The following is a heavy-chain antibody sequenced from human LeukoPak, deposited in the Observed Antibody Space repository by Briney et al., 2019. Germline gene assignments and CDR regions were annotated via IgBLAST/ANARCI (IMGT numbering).Heavy chain of an antibody. D-gene: IGHD4-23*01. Sequence: VGPLRLSCAASGFTFSSNAMSWVRQAPGRGLEGVSALTGSGGSTYYADSVRGRFTISRDNSKNTLYLQMNSLRVEDTAVYYCVKARGPTLGSLYFDYWGRETLVTVSS. CDR1: GFTFSSNA. V-gene: IGHV3-23*01. J-gene: IGHJ4*02. CDR3: VKARGPTLGSLYFDY. CDR2: LTGSGGST.